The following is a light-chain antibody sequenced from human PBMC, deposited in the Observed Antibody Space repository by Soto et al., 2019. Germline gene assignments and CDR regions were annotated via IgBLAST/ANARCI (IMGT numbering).Light chain of an antibody. CDR3: QQYGSSPRWT. CDR1: QSVGNN. Sequence: IVMTQSPATLSVSPGERATLSCRASQSVGNNLAWYQQKPGQAPRLLISGTFSRATGIPDRFSGSGSGTDFTLTISRLEPEDFAVYYCQQYGSSPRWTFGQGTKVE. V-gene: IGKV3-20*01. CDR2: GTF. J-gene: IGKJ1*01.